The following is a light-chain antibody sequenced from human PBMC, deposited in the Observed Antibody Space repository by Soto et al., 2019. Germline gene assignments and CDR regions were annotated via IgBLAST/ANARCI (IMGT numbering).Light chain of an antibody. CDR2: WAS. J-gene: IGKJ5*01. Sequence: DIVMTQSPECLAVSLGERSTINCKSSQSVLSSSNSRNYLAWHQQKPGQPPKVLIYWASTRESGVPERFSGSGSGTDFTLTISSLQAEDVAVYYCQQYYGNPITFGQGTRLEIK. V-gene: IGKV4-1*01. CDR3: QQYYGNPIT. CDR1: QSVLSSSNSRNY.